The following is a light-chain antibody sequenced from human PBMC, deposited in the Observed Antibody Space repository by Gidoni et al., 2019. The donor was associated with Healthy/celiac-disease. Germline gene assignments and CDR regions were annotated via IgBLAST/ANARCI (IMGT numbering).Light chain of an antibody. Sequence: SYELTQPPSVSVSPGQTASITCSGDKLGDKYACWYQQKPGQSPVLVIYQDSKRPSGIPERFSGSNSGNTATLTISGTQAMEEAYYYCQAWDSSTAVVFGGGTKLTVL. CDR2: QDS. CDR3: QAWDSSTAVV. J-gene: IGLJ2*01. V-gene: IGLV3-1*01. CDR1: KLGDKY.